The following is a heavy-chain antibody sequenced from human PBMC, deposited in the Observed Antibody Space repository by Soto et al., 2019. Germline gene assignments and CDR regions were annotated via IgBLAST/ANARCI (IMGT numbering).Heavy chain of an antibody. Sequence: WGSLILSCAASGFTFSSYSNNWVRQAPGKGLEWVSSISSSSSYIYYADSVKGRFTISRDNAKNSLYLQMNSLRAEDTAVYYCARDRSGSYFDAFDIWGQGTMVTVSS. CDR3: ARDRSGSYFDAFDI. V-gene: IGHV3-21*01. J-gene: IGHJ3*02. D-gene: IGHD1-26*01. CDR2: ISSSSSYI. CDR1: GFTFSSYS.